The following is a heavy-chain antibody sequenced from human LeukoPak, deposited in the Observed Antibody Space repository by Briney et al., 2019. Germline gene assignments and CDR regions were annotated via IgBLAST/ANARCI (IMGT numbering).Heavy chain of an antibody. CDR3: ARSSGWWSLDY. CDR1: GFTFSTAS. Sequence: GGSLRLSCAASGFTFSTASLHWVRQAPGRGLEWVSAFDTGFGTYYPDSLRGRFTISRDNTKNTLFLQMNSLRAEDTAVYYCARSSGWWSLDYWGQGTLVTVSS. D-gene: IGHD6-19*01. V-gene: IGHV3-23*01. CDR2: FDTGFGT. J-gene: IGHJ4*02.